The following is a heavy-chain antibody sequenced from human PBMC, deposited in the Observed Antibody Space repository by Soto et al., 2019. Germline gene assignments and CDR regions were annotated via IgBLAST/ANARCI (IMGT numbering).Heavy chain of an antibody. CDR1: GYTFTSYG. Sequence: QVQLVQSGAEVKKPGASVKVSCKTSGYTFTSYGISWVRQAPGQGLEWMGWISPYNGNTDYAQKLQGRVTLTTDTSTTTAYMELRSLRSDDTALYYCARDCSTVSCPVDYWGQGTLVTLSS. V-gene: IGHV1-18*01. D-gene: IGHD2-15*01. J-gene: IGHJ4*02. CDR2: ISPYNGNT. CDR3: ARDCSTVSCPVDY.